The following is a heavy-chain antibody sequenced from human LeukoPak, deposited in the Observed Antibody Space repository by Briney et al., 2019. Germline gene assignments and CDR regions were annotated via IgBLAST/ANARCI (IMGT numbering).Heavy chain of an antibody. J-gene: IGHJ6*03. V-gene: IGHV1-2*04. CDR1: GYTFTGYY. D-gene: IGHD2-2*01. CDR2: INPNSGGT. Sequence: ASVKVSCKASGYTFTGYYMHWVRQAPGQGLEWMGWINPNSGGTNYAQKFQGWVTMTRDTSISTAYMELSRLRSDDTAVYYCARGCGESAAKLYYYYYYMDVWGKGTTVTVSS. CDR3: ARGCGESAAKLYYYYYYMDV.